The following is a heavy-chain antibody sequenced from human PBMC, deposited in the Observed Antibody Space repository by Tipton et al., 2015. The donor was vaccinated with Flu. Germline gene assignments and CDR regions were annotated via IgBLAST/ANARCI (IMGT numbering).Heavy chain of an antibody. Sequence: TLSLTYTVSGGSISSYYWSWIRQPPGKGLEWIGYIYYSGSTNYNPSLKSRVTISVDTSKNQFSLKLSSVTAADTAVYYCARAPPEYYDSSGYPHFDYWGQGTLVTVSS. CDR3: ARAPPEYYDSSGYPHFDY. D-gene: IGHD3-22*01. V-gene: IGHV4-59*01. CDR2: IYYSGST. CDR1: GGSISSYY. J-gene: IGHJ4*02.